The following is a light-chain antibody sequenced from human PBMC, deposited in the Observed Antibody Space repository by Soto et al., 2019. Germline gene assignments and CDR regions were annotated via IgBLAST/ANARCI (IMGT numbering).Light chain of an antibody. CDR3: QQYASSPLT. Sequence: EIVLTQSPGTLSLSSGERAPFPSGPGRRVATTSLPWNQQKPGQAPRLPIYGASSRATGIPDRFGGSGSGTDFTLTISRLEPEDFAVYYCQQYASSPLTFGGGTKVEIK. CDR2: GAS. CDR1: RRVATTS. V-gene: IGKV3-20*01. J-gene: IGKJ4*01.